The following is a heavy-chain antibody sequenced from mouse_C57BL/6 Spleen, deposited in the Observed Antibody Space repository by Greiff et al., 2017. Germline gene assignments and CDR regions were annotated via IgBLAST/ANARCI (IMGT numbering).Heavy chain of an antibody. D-gene: IGHD1-1*01. J-gene: IGHJ4*01. CDR1: GYTFTSYG. CDR2: IYPRSGNT. V-gene: IGHV1-81*01. CDR3: ARLDGSSPYYAMDY. Sequence: VQLQESGAELARPGASVKLSCKASGYTFTSYGISWVKQRTGQGLEWIGEIYPRSGNTYYNEKFKGKATLTADKSSSTAYMELRSLTSEDSAVYFCARLDGSSPYYAMDYWGQGTSVTVSS.